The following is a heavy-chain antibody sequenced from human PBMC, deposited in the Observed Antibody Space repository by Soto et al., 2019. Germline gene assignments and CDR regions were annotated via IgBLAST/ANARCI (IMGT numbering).Heavy chain of an antibody. CDR1: GGSFSGYY. J-gene: IGHJ5*02. D-gene: IGHD2-2*01. V-gene: IGHV4-34*01. Sequence: SETLSLTCAVYGGSFSGYYWSWIRQPPGKGLEWIGEINHSGSTNYNPSLKSRVTISVDTSKNQFSLKLSSVTAADTAVYYCARAPPRGYCSSTRCPKGRWLDPWGQGTLVTVSS. CDR3: ARAPPRGYCSSTRCPKGRWLDP. CDR2: INHSGST.